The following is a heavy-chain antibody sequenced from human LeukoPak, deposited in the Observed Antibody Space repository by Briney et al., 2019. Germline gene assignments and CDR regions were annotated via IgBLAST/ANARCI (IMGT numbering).Heavy chain of an antibody. CDR2: INPNSGST. J-gene: IGHJ6*03. V-gene: IGHV1-2*02. CDR1: GYTFTGYY. CDR3: ARERPHYMDV. Sequence: ASVKVSCKASGYTFTGYYMHWVRQAHGQGLEWMGWINPNSGSTNYAQKFQGRVTMTRDTSISTVYMELSRLRSDDTAMYYCARERPHYMDVWGTGTTVIVSS.